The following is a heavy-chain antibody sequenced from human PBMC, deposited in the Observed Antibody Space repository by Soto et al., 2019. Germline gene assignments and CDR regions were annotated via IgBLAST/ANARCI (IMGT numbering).Heavy chain of an antibody. CDR1: GGSISSGDYY. Sequence: SETLSLTCTVSGGSISSGDYYWSWIRQPPGKGLEWIGYIYYSGSTNYNPSLKSRVTISVDTSKNQFSLELSSVTAADTAVYYCARLRDYDFWSGYYYYFDYWGQGTLVTVSS. CDR2: IYYSGST. CDR3: ARLRDYDFWSGYYYYFDY. J-gene: IGHJ4*02. D-gene: IGHD3-3*01. V-gene: IGHV4-61*08.